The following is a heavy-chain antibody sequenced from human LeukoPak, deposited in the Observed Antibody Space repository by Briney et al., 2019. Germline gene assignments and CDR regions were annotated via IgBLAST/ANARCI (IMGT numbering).Heavy chain of an antibody. Sequence: SETLSLTCTVSGGSISSYYWSWLRQPPGKGLEYIGYTHYSGSTNYNPSLKSRVTISLDTSGNQFSLKLSSVTAADTAVYYCARDSTMIVGYFDYWGQGTQVTVSS. D-gene: IGHD3-22*01. V-gene: IGHV4-59*12. CDR3: ARDSTMIVGYFDY. CDR1: GGSISSYY. J-gene: IGHJ4*02. CDR2: THYSGST.